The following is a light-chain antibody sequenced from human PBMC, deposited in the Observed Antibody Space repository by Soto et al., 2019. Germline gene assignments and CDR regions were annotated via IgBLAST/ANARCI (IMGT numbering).Light chain of an antibody. CDR1: QSVRTY. Sequence: EIVLTQSPATLSLSPGERATLSCRASQSVRTYLAWYQQKPGQAPRLLIYDASNRATGIPARFSGSGSGTDFTLTISSLEPEDFAVYYCQHRYNWPLTLGGGTKVEIK. CDR2: DAS. J-gene: IGKJ4*01. V-gene: IGKV3-11*01. CDR3: QHRYNWPLT.